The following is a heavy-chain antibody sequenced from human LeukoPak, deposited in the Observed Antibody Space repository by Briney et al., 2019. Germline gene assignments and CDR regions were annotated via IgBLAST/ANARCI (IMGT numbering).Heavy chain of an antibody. CDR2: IYYSGST. Sequence: SETLSLTCTVSGGSLGSYYWSWIRQHPGKGLEWIGYIYYSGSTYYNPSLKNRVTISVDTSKNQFSLKLSSVTAADTAVYYCASRDYYDSSGYFDYWGQGTLVTVSS. CDR1: GGSLGSYY. CDR3: ASRDYYDSSGYFDY. V-gene: IGHV4-59*06. D-gene: IGHD3-22*01. J-gene: IGHJ4*02.